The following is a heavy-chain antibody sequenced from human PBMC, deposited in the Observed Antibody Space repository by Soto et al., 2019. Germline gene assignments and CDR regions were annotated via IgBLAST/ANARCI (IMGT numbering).Heavy chain of an antibody. D-gene: IGHD2-2*01. CDR2: ISYDGSNK. Sequence: QVQLVESGGGVVQPGRSLRLSCAASGFTFSSYAMHWVRQAPGKGLEWVAVISYDGSNKYYADSVKGRFTISRDNSKNTLYLQMNSLRAEDTAVYYCAREPCISTSCYFDYWGQGTLVTVSS. V-gene: IGHV3-30-3*01. J-gene: IGHJ4*02. CDR1: GFTFSSYA. CDR3: AREPCISTSCYFDY.